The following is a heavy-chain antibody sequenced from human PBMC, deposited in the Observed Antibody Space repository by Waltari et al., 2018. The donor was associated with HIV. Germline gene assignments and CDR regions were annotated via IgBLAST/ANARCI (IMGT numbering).Heavy chain of an antibody. CDR2: IDPHRGGT. V-gene: IGHV1-2*02. CDR3: ARGGTRNYYYYGWEV. D-gene: IGHD1-1*01. CDR1: GYTLTDYY. Sequence: QVQLVQSGAEVKKPGASVEVSCKASGYTLTDYYLHWVRQAPGQGLDYVGLIDPHRGGTKSAQKFYGSGTMTRDTCVKIADMELRWLTSEDTSVQYCARGGTRNYYYYGWEVWGQGTTVTVSS. J-gene: IGHJ6*02.